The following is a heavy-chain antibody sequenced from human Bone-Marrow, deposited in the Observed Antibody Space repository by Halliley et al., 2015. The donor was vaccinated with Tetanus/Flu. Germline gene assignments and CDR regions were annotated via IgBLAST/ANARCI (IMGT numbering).Heavy chain of an antibody. CDR2: ISGSGGST. D-gene: IGHD4-17*01. J-gene: IGHJ4*02. CDR1: GFTFSSYA. Sequence: LSLTCVASGFTFSSYAMSWVRQSPGRGLEWVSTISGSGGSTYYADSVKGRFAVSRDKAKNTVFVQMNRLRAEDTAIYYWATDFGGRWAYWGQGTLVTVSS. V-gene: IGHV3-23*01. CDR3: ATDFGGRWAY.